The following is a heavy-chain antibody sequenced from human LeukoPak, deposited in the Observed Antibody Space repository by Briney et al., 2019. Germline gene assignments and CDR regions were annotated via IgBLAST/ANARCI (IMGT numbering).Heavy chain of an antibody. CDR3: ARDNEYCTGGTCRLDY. CDR1: GFTFSFYW. Sequence: GGSLRLSCASPGFTFSFYWMHCVRQAPGKGLVWVSRINNDGRSTSYAGSVKGRFTISRDNAKNTLYLQMNSLRAEDTAVYYCARDNEYCTGGTCRLDYWGQGALVTVSS. J-gene: IGHJ4*02. D-gene: IGHD2-15*01. CDR2: INNDGRST. V-gene: IGHV3-74*01.